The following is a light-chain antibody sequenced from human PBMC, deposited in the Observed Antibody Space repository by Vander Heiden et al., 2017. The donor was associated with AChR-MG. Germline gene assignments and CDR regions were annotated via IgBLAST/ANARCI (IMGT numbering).Light chain of an antibody. CDR3: QQSYSTPLYT. CDR2: AAS. CDR1: QSTSRH. J-gene: IGKJ2*01. Sequence: DIQMTQSPSSLSAYVGDTVTIPCRASQSTSRHLKWYQRKPGKDPKLLIYAASSLQSGVPSRFSGSGSGTDFTLTISSLQPEDFATYYCQQSYSTPLYTFGQGTKLEIK. V-gene: IGKV1-39*01.